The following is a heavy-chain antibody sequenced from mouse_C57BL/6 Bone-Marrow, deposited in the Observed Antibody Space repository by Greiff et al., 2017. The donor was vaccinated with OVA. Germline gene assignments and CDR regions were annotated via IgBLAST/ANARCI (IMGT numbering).Heavy chain of an antibody. Sequence: EVQLQQSGAELVRPGASVKLSCTASGFNIKDDYMHWVKQRPEQGLEWIGWIDPENGDTEYASKFQGKATITADTSSNTAYLQLSSLTSEDTAVYYCTGYYYGSSHWYFDGWGTGTTVTVSS. CDR3: TGYYYGSSHWYFDG. J-gene: IGHJ1*03. CDR1: GFNIKDDY. V-gene: IGHV14-4*01. D-gene: IGHD1-1*01. CDR2: IDPENGDT.